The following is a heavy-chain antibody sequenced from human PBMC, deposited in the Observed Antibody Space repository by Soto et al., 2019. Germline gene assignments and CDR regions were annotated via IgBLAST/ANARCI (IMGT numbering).Heavy chain of an antibody. CDR1: GYAFTSNG. V-gene: IGHV1-18*01. CDR3: ARDKDYMLDY. Sequence: ASVKVSCKAFGYAFTSNGLSWVRQAPGQGLEWLGWISTRSSNTDYAQKVQGRVTMTTDKSTSTAYLELRSLSSDDTAVYYCARDKDYMLDYWGQGTLVTVSS. J-gene: IGHJ4*02. D-gene: IGHD4-4*01. CDR2: ISTRSSNT.